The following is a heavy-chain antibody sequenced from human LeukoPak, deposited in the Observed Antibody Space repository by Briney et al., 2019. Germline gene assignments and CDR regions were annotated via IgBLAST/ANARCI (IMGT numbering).Heavy chain of an antibody. CDR2: LRFDGSNE. CDR1: GFTFSSYG. J-gene: IGHJ6*03. CDR3: AKDLRVIYASGSFYYRYMDV. V-gene: IGHV3-30*02. Sequence: GGSLRLSCAASGFTFSSYGMHWVRQAPGKGLEWVAFLRFDGSNEDYADSVKGRFNITRDNSKNTLYLQMNSLRTEDTAVYYCAKDLRVIYASGSFYYRYMDVWGKGTTVIISS. D-gene: IGHD3-10*01.